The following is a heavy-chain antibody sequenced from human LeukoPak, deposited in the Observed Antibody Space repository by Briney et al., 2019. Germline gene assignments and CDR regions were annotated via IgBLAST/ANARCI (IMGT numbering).Heavy chain of an antibody. CDR3: ARRGSGYDYGYYLGY. CDR2: INPSGGST. J-gene: IGHJ4*02. Sequence: GASVKVSCKASGYTFTSYYMHWVRQAPGQGLEWMGIINPSGGSTSYAQKFQGRVTMTRDTSTSTVYMELSSLRSEDTAVYYCARRGSGYDYGYYLGYWGQGTLVTVSS. V-gene: IGHV1-46*01. CDR1: GYTFTSYY. D-gene: IGHD5-12*01.